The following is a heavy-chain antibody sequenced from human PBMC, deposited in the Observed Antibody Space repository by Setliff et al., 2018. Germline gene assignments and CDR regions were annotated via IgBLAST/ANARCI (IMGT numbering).Heavy chain of an antibody. CDR2: ISSSYTI. J-gene: IGHJ4*02. V-gene: IGHV3-21*01. CDR1: GFSLRDYT. Sequence: PGGSLRLSCVASGFSLRDYTINWVRQAPGKGLDWVSSISSSYTIYYADSVKGRFTLSRDNAKNSLYLQMNSLRVDDTAVYYCTSEYHSGGWGQGTLVTVSS. D-gene: IGHD1-26*01. CDR3: TSEYHSGG.